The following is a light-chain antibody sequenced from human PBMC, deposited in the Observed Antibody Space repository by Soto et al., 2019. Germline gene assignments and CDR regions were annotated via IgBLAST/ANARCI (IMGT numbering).Light chain of an antibody. CDR3: QQYYSTTST. CDR1: QSVLLTSNNKNY. Sequence: DIVTTQSPDSLAVSLRERATINCNTRQSVLLTSNNKNYLAWYQQKPGQPPKLLIYWASTRESGVPDRFSASGSGTDFTLTITSLQAQDVAVYYCQQYYSTTSTFGQGTRLEIK. J-gene: IGKJ5*01. V-gene: IGKV4-1*01. CDR2: WAS.